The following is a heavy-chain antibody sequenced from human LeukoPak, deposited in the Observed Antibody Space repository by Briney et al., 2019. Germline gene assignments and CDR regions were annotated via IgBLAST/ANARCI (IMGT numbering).Heavy chain of an antibody. Sequence: PGGSLRLSCAASGFTFDDYAMHWVRQAPGKGLEWVSGISWNSGSIGYADSVKGRFTISRDNAKNSLYLQMNSLRAEDTALYYCAKDIRDSSGYLHPAFDIWGQGTMVTVSS. D-gene: IGHD3-22*01. V-gene: IGHV3-9*01. CDR1: GFTFDDYA. CDR3: AKDIRDSSGYLHPAFDI. CDR2: ISWNSGSI. J-gene: IGHJ3*02.